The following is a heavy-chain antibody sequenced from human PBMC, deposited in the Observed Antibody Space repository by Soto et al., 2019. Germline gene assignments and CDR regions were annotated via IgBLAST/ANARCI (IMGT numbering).Heavy chain of an antibody. J-gene: IGHJ6*02. D-gene: IGHD3-10*01. Sequence: PGGSLRLACAASGFTFSNAWMNWVRQAPGKGLEWVGRIKSKTDGGTTDYAAPVKGRFTISRDDSKNTLYLQMNSLRTEDTAVYYCTTAQWATYYYGSGSYYAVGMDVWGQGTTVTVSS. CDR3: TTAQWATYYYGSGSYYAVGMDV. V-gene: IGHV3-15*07. CDR1: GFTFSNAW. CDR2: IKSKTDGGTT.